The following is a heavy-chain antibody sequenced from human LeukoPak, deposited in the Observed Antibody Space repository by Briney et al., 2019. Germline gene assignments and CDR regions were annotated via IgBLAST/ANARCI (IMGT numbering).Heavy chain of an antibody. V-gene: IGHV2-5*02. CDR2: IYWDDDK. J-gene: IGHJ4*02. CDR3: AHWKSYSSGAIDY. D-gene: IGHD6-19*01. Sequence: SGPTLAHPTQTLTLTCTFSGSSLSTRGVGVGWIRLPSGKVLESLVLIYWDDDKRYSPSLKSMLTITKDTSKNQVVLTMTNMDPVDTATYYCAHWKSYSSGAIDYWGQGTLVTVSS. CDR1: GSSLSTRGVG.